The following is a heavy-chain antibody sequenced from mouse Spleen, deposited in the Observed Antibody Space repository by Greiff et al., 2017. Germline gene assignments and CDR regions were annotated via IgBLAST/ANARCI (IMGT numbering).Heavy chain of an antibody. Sequence: VQLQQSGAELVRPGASVKLSCTASGFNIKDYYMHWVKQRPEQGLEWIGWIDPENGDTEYAPKFQGKATMTADTSSNTAYLQLSSLTSKDTAVFYFNEITTGVGGYWGQGTTLTVSA. J-gene: IGHJ2*01. CDR2: IDPENGDT. V-gene: IGHV14-4*02. CDR1: GFNIKDYY. CDR3: NEITTGVGGY. D-gene: IGHD1-1*01.